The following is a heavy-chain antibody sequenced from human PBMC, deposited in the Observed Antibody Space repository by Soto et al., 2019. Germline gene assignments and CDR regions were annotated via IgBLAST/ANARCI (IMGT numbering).Heavy chain of an antibody. Sequence: EVQLLESGGGLVQPGGSLRLSCAASEFTFSTHAMTWVRQAPGKGREWVSSIRGSGGSTYYADSVKGRFTISRDNSKNTLYLQMNSLRAEDAAVYSCAKAGYCVSTSCYFPFDYWGQGTLVTVSS. CDR1: EFTFSTHA. CDR2: IRGSGGST. V-gene: IGHV3-23*01. J-gene: IGHJ4*02. D-gene: IGHD2-2*01. CDR3: AKAGYCVSTSCYFPFDY.